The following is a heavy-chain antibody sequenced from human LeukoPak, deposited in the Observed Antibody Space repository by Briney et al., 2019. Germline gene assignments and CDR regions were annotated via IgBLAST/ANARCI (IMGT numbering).Heavy chain of an antibody. V-gene: IGHV4-38-2*02. D-gene: IGHD3-22*01. CDR3: ARRAGDYSHPYDY. CDR1: GYSISSGFY. J-gene: IGHJ4*02. CDR2: IFHSGST. Sequence: SETLSLTCSVSGYSISSGFYWGWIRQPPGKGLEWIGSIFHSGSTYYNPSLKSRVTISVDTSKNQFSLNLRSVTAADTAVYYCARRAGDYSHPYDYWGQGTLVTVSS.